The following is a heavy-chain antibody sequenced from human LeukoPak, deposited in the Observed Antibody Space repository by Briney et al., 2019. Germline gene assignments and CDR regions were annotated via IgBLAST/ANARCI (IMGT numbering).Heavy chain of an antibody. V-gene: IGHV3-74*01. CDR3: ARTILRSGWTNYYYYYMDV. J-gene: IGHJ6*03. Sequence: GGSLRLSCAASGFTFSNYWMHWVRQDPGKGLVWVSYINPDGSNTNYADSVKGRFTISRDNAKNALYLQMNSLRAEDTALYYCARTILRSGWTNYYYYYMDVWGKGTTVTVSS. D-gene: IGHD6-19*01. CDR2: INPDGSNT. CDR1: GFTFSNYW.